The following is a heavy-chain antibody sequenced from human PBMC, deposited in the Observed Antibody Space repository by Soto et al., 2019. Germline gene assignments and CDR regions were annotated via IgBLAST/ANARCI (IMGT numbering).Heavy chain of an antibody. CDR1: GYIFSDYG. D-gene: IGHD4-17*01. V-gene: IGHV1-18*04. CDR3: AKRTSGTTWGESDY. J-gene: IGHJ4*02. Sequence: QVQVMQSGAEVKKPGDSVKVSCKTSGYIFSDYGINWVRQAPGQGLAWMGWISGYSGNANLAQKFQGRDTMTTDKSTRTAYMELRRLRSDDTAVYYCAKRTSGTTWGESDYWGQGTLVTVSS. CDR2: ISGYSGNA.